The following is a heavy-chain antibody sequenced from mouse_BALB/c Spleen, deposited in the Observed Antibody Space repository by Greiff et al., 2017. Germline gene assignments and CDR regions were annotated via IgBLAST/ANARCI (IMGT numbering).Heavy chain of an antibody. CDR1: GYSITSDYA. CDR3: ACNAWFAY. V-gene: IGHV3-2*02. J-gene: IGHJ3*01. D-gene: IGHD2-1*01. CDR2: ISYSGST. Sequence: EVQLQESGPGLVKPSQSLSLTCTVTGYSITSDYAWNWIRQFPGNKLEWMGYISYSGSTSYNPSLKSRISITRDTSKNQFFLQLNSVTTEDTATYYCACNAWFAYWGQGTLVTVSA.